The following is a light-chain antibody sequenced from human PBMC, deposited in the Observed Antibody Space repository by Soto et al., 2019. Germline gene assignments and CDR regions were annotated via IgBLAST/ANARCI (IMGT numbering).Light chain of an antibody. Sequence: EIVLTQSPAALSLSPGERATLSCRASQSVSSYLAWYQQKPGQAPRLLIYEASNRATGIPARFSGSGSGTDFTLIISSLEPEDFAVYYCQQRSNWPLTFGPGTKVDIK. J-gene: IGKJ3*01. CDR3: QQRSNWPLT. CDR1: QSVSSY. CDR2: EAS. V-gene: IGKV3-11*01.